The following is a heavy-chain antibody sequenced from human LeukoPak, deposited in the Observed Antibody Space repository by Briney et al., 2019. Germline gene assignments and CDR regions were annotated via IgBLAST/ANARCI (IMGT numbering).Heavy chain of an antibody. V-gene: IGHV4-4*08. CDR3: ASGAGWLIDY. Sequence: SETLSLTCTVSGGHIDSFFWNWIGQPPGKGLEWIGYIDNSGSTKYSPSLKSRITMSRDTSKKQFSLKLTSVTAADTAMYYCASGAGWLIDYWGQGTLVSVSS. CDR1: GGHIDSFF. J-gene: IGHJ4*02. D-gene: IGHD6-19*01. CDR2: IDNSGST.